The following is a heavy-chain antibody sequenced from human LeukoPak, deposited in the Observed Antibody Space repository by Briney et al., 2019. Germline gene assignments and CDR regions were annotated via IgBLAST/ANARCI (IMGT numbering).Heavy chain of an antibody. V-gene: IGHV3-23*01. D-gene: IGHD6-6*01. CDR1: GFTFSSYA. CDR3: AKRVPYSSSSVYFDY. J-gene: IGHJ4*02. Sequence: GGSLRLSCAASGFTFSSYAMSWVRQAPGKGLEWVSAISDDGGSTYYTDSVKGRFTISRDNSKNTLYLQMNSLKVEDTAVYFCAKRVPYSSSSVYFDYWGQGTLVTVSS. CDR2: ISDDGGST.